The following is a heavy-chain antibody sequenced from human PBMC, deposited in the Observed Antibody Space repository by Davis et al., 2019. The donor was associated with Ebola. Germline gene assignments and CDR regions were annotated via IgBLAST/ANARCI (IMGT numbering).Heavy chain of an antibody. CDR1: GYTFTSYA. CDR3: ARDFDGDYRFSYYYYGMDV. V-gene: IGHV1-3*01. J-gene: IGHJ6*02. CDR2: INAGNGNT. Sequence: AASVKVTCKASGYTFTSYAMHWVRQAPGQRLEWMGWINAGNGNTKYSQKFQGRVTITRDTSASTAYMELSSLRSDDTAVYYCARDFDGDYRFSYYYYGMDVWGQGTTVTVSS. D-gene: IGHD4-17*01.